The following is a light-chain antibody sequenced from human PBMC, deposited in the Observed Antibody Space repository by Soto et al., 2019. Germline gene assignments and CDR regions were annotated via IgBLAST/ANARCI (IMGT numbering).Light chain of an antibody. CDR2: AAS. V-gene: IGKV1-39*01. CDR1: QGISTY. CDR3: QQSYSTTWT. Sequence: DIQMTQSPSSLSASVGDRVTITCRASQGISTYLNWYQQKPGKAPKLLIYAASSLQSGVPSRFSGSGSETEFTLTISSLQPEDFATYSCQQSYSTTWTFGQGTKV. J-gene: IGKJ1*01.